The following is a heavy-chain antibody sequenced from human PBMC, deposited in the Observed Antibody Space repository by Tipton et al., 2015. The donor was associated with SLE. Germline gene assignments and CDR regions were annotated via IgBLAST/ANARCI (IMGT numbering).Heavy chain of an antibody. CDR3: ARGGLRLGELGY. CDR2: ISGSGGST. V-gene: IGHV3-23*01. D-gene: IGHD3-16*01. Sequence: TLSLTCAASGFTFSSYAMSWVRQAPGKGLEWVSAISGSGGSTYYADSVKGRFTISRDNSKNTLYLQMNSLRAEDTAVYYCARGGLRLGELGYWGQGTLVTVSS. J-gene: IGHJ4*02. CDR1: GFTFSSYA.